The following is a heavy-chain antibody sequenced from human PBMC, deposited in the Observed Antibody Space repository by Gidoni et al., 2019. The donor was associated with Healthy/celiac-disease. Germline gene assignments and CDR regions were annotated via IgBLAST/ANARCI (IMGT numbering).Heavy chain of an antibody. CDR3: ARVAYSYGSLDY. Sequence: EVQLVESGGGLIQHGGSLRLSCAASGFPVSRNYMSWVRQAPGKGLEWVSVFYSGGSTYYADSVKGRFTISRDNSKNTLYLQMNSLRAEDTAVYYCARVAYSYGSLDYWGQGTLVTVSS. CDR1: GFPVSRNY. J-gene: IGHJ4*02. CDR2: FYSGGST. V-gene: IGHV3-53*01. D-gene: IGHD5-18*01.